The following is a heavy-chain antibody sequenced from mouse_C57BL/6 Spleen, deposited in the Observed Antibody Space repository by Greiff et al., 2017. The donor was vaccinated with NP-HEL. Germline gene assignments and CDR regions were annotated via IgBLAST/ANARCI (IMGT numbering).Heavy chain of an antibody. CDR3: TRRNWEEGPMDY. J-gene: IGHJ4*01. Sequence: VKLMESGAELVRPGASVTLSCKASGYTFTDYEMHWVKQTPVHGLEWIGAIDPETGGTAYNQKFKGKAILTADKSSSTAYMELRSLTSEDSAVYYCTRRNWEEGPMDYWGQGTSVTVSS. CDR2: IDPETGGT. V-gene: IGHV1-15*01. CDR1: GYTFTDYE. D-gene: IGHD4-1*01.